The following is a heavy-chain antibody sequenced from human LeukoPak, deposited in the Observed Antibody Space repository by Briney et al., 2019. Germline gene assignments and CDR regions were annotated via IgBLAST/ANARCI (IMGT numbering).Heavy chain of an antibody. D-gene: IGHD6-6*01. V-gene: IGHV1-18*01. CDR2: ISAYNGNT. J-gene: IGHJ5*02. CDR3: ARDIVAARRDNWFDP. CDR1: GYTSTSYG. Sequence: ASVKVSCKASGYTSTSYGISWVRQAPGQGLEWMGWISAYNGNTNYAQKLQGRATMTTDTSTSTAYMELRSLRSDDTAVYYCARDIVAARRDNWFDPWGQGTLVTVSS.